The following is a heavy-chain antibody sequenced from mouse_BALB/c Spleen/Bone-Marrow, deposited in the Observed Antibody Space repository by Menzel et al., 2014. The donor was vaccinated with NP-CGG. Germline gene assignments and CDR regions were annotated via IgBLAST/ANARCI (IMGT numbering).Heavy chain of an antibody. CDR3: ARAYYVNYDAMDY. CDR2: ILPGSGST. CDR1: GYTFSSYW. J-gene: IGHJ4*01. D-gene: IGHD2-10*01. Sequence: VQLQQSGAELMKPGASMKISCKATGYTFSSYWIEWVKQRPGHGLEWIGEILPGSGSTNYNERFKGKATSTADTSSNTAYMQLSSLTSEDSAVYYCARAYYVNYDAMDYWGQGTPVTVSS. V-gene: IGHV1-9*01.